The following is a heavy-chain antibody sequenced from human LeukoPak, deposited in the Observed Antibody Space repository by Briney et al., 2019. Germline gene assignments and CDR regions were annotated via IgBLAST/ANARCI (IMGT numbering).Heavy chain of an antibody. CDR3: AREGIASRIGFDP. Sequence: TSETLSLTCTVSGGSISSSSYYWGWIRQPPGKGLEWIGNIYYSGNTYYNPSLKRRVTISVDTSKNQFSLRLSSVTAADTAVYFCAREGIASRIGFDPWGQGTLVTVSS. CDR1: GGSISSSSYY. D-gene: IGHD6-13*01. J-gene: IGHJ5*02. V-gene: IGHV4-39*07. CDR2: IYYSGNT.